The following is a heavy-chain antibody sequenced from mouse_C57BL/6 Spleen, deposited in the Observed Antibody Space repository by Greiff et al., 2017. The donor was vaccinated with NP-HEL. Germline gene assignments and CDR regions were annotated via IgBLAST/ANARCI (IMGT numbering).Heavy chain of an antibody. D-gene: IGHD2-2*01. J-gene: IGHJ2*01. CDR1: GFSFNTYA. CDR3: VSSGGGYHFDY. V-gene: IGHV10-1*01. Sequence: EVMLVESGGGLVQPKGSLKLSCAASGFSFNTYAMNWVRQAPGKGLEWVARIRSKSNNYATYYADSVKDRFTISRDDSESMLYLQMNNLKTEDTAMYYCVSSGGGYHFDYWGKGTTLTVSS. CDR2: IRSKSNNYAT.